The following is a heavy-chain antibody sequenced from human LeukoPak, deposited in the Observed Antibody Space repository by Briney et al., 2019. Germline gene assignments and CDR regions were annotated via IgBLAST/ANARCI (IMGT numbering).Heavy chain of an antibody. V-gene: IGHV4-38-2*01. CDR2: IYHSGTT. CDR3: ARKGSATYIFDY. CDR1: GYSISSGYY. D-gene: IGHD3-16*01. J-gene: IGHJ4*02. Sequence: SETLSLTCAVSGYSISSGYYWGWIRQPPGKGLEGIGYIYHSGTTYYNPSLKSRVTISVDTFENQFSLRLISVTAADTAVYYCARKGSATYIFDYWGQGTLVTVSS.